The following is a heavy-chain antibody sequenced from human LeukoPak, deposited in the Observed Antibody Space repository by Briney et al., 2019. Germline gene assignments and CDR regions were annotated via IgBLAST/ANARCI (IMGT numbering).Heavy chain of an antibody. J-gene: IGHJ4*02. D-gene: IGHD2-21*01. CDR1: GGSISSGGYY. CDR2: IYHSGST. CDR3: ARGDCGGDCFAFDY. Sequence: SETLSLTCTVSGGSISSGGYYWSWIRQPPGKGLEWIGYIYHSGSTYYNPSLKSRVTISVDRSKNQFSLKLSSVTAADTAVYYCARGDCGGDCFAFDYWGQGTLVTVSS. V-gene: IGHV4-30-2*01.